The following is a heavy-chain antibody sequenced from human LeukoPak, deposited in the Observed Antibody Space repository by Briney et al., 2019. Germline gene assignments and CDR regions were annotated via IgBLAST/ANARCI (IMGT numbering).Heavy chain of an antibody. Sequence: AGGSLRLSCAASGFTFSSYEMSWVRQAPGKGLEWVSGINWNGGSTGYADSVKGRFTISRDNAKNSLYLQMNSLRAEDTALYYCAREYFGSPSALDYWGQGTLVTVSS. CDR3: AREYFGSPSALDY. J-gene: IGHJ4*02. CDR2: INWNGGST. CDR1: GFTFSSYE. V-gene: IGHV3-20*04. D-gene: IGHD1-26*01.